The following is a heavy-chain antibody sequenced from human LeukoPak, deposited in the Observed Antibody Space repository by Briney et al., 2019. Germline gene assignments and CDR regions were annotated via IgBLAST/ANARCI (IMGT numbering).Heavy chain of an antibody. CDR3: ASSSDSSGYQWGSIDY. V-gene: IGHV4-59*01. D-gene: IGHD3-22*01. CDR1: GGSISSYY. Sequence: SETLSLTCTDSGGSISSYYWSWIRQPPGRGLEWIGYIYYSGSTNYNPSLKSRVTISVDTSKNQFSLKLSSVTAADTAVYYCASSSDSSGYQWGSIDYWGQGTLVTVSS. CDR2: IYYSGST. J-gene: IGHJ4*02.